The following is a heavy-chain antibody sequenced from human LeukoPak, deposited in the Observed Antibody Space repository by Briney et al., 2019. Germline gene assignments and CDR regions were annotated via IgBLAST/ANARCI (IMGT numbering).Heavy chain of an antibody. CDR2: ISGSGGST. V-gene: IGHV3-23*01. Sequence: GGSLRLSCAASGFTFSSYAMSWVRQAPGKGLEWVSAISGSGGSTYYADSVKGRFTISRDNSKNTLYLQMNSLRAEGTAVYYCAKDQDIVVVQFDYWGQGTLVTVSS. CDR3: AKDQDIVVVQFDY. CDR1: GFTFSSYA. D-gene: IGHD2-2*01. J-gene: IGHJ4*02.